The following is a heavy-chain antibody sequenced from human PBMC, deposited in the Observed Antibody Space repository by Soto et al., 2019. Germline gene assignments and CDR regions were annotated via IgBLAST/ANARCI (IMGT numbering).Heavy chain of an antibody. D-gene: IGHD1-1*01. CDR3: AKQQGPGTPYYYAMDV. CDR2: IRSSGDRT. Sequence: EVQLLESGGGLVQPGGSLRLSCAASGFTFSSYAMSWVRQAPGKGLAWVSVIRSSGDRTYYADSVKGRFTISRDNSKNTLYMQMNSLRAEDTAVYYCAKQQGPGTPYYYAMDVWGQGTMVTVSS. CDR1: GFTFSSYA. J-gene: IGHJ6*02. V-gene: IGHV3-23*01.